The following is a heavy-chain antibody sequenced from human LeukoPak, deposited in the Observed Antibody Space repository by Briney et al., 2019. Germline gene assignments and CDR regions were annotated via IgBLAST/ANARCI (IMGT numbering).Heavy chain of an antibody. CDR1: GGTFSSYA. V-gene: IGHV1-69*13. Sequence: SVKVSCKASGGTFSSYAISWVRQAPGQGLEWIGGIIPIFGTANYAQKFQGRVTITADESTSTAYMELSSLRSEDTAVYYCARDFNYYDSSGYYPRFDYWGQGTLVTVSS. J-gene: IGHJ4*02. D-gene: IGHD3-22*01. CDR2: IIPIFGTA. CDR3: ARDFNYYDSSGYYPRFDY.